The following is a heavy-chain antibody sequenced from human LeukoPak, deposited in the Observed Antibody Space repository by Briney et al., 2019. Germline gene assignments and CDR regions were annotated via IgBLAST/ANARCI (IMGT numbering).Heavy chain of an antibody. Sequence: ASVKVSCKASGYTFTTYAIHWLRQAPGQRLEWMGWVSAGSGNTKYSQKFQGRVTITSDTSASTAYMEPSSLRSEDTSVYYCARSSGDLYYYYYAMDVWGQGTTVTVSS. D-gene: IGHD3-22*01. CDR2: VSAGSGNT. CDR1: GYTFTTYA. V-gene: IGHV1-3*01. J-gene: IGHJ6*02. CDR3: ARSSGDLYYYYYAMDV.